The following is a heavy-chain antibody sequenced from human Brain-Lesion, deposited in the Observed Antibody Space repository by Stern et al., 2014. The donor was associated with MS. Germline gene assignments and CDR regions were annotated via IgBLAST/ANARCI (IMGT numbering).Heavy chain of an antibody. V-gene: IGHV4-61*02. J-gene: IGHJ6*02. Sequence: VQLVESGPGLVKPSQTLSLSCTVSGGSISSGGYYWSWIRQPAGKGLEWIGRIFNSGSTSYNPSPKSRVTISIHTSKNQSSLRLNPMTAADTAVYYCARGRVVPGFQYYATDVWGQGTTVIVSS. D-gene: IGHD2-2*01. CDR2: IFNSGST. CDR3: ARGRVVPGFQYYATDV. CDR1: GGSISSGGYY.